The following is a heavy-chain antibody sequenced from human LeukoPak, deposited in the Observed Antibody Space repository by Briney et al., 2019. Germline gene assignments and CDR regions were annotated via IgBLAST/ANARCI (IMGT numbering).Heavy chain of an antibody. J-gene: IGHJ4*02. D-gene: IGHD3-16*02. V-gene: IGHV3-21*01. Sequence: PGGSLRLSCAASGFTFSSYSMNWVRQAPGKGLEWVSSISGNSIYIYYADSVKGRFTIPRDNAKNSLYLQMNSLRAEDTAVYYCARDGYDYVWGSYRYTNPFDYWGQGTLVTVSS. CDR1: GFTFSSYS. CDR2: ISGNSIYI. CDR3: ARDGYDYVWGSYRYTNPFDY.